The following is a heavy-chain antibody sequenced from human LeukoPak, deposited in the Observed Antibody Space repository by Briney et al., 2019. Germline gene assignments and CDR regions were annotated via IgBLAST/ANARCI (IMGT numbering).Heavy chain of an antibody. V-gene: IGHV3-20*04. CDR1: GFTFDDYG. CDR2: IKWNGGST. CDR3: ARGLGYCSSNSSYIPDY. D-gene: IGHD2-2*02. J-gene: IGHJ4*02. Sequence: GGSLRLSCAASGFTFDDYGMSWVRQAPGKGLEWVSGIKWNGGSTGYADSVKGRFNISRDNAKNPLYLQMNSLRAEDTALYYCARGLGYCSSNSSYIPDYWGQGTLVTVSS.